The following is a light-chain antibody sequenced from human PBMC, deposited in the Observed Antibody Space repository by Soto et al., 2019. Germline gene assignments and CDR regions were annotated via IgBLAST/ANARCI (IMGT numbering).Light chain of an antibody. J-gene: IGKJ3*01. V-gene: IGKV1-39*01. CDR3: QQSYSVPLT. CDR1: QTISTY. CDR2: AAS. Sequence: EIQMAQSPPSLSASVGDRVTITCRASQTISTYLNWYQHKAGKAPKLLIYAASTLQSGVPSRFSGSGSGTNFSLTISSLQPEYFARYYCQQSYSVPLTFGPGTKVDIK.